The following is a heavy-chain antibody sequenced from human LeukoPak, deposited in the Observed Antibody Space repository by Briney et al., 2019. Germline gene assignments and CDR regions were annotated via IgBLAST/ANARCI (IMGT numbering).Heavy chain of an antibody. CDR2: ISGSGGST. J-gene: IGHJ4*02. CDR3: AKDLVIIDY. D-gene: IGHD3-10*01. V-gene: IGHV3-23*01. Sequence: PGGSLRLSCAASGFTFSSFAMSWVRQAPGKGLEWVSGISGSGGSTYYADSVKGRFTISRGNSKNTLDLQMNSLRAEDTALYYCAKDLVIIDYWGQGTLVTVSS. CDR1: GFTFSSFA.